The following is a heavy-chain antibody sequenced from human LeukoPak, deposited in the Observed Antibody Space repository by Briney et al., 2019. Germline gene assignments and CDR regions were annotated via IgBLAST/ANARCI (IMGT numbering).Heavy chain of an antibody. CDR3: ARVPFLEWLRPYYYYMDV. CDR1: GGPISSYY. CDR2: IYYSGST. V-gene: IGHV4-59*01. Sequence: PSETLSLTCTVSGGPISSYYWSWIRQPPGKGLEWIGDIYYSGSTNYNPSLQSRVTISVDTSKNQFSLKLSSVTAADTAVYYCARVPFLEWLRPYYYYMDVWGKGTTVTVSS. D-gene: IGHD3-3*01. J-gene: IGHJ6*03.